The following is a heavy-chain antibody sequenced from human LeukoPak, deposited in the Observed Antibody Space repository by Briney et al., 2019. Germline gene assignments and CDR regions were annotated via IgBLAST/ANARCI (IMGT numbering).Heavy chain of an antibody. J-gene: IGHJ4*02. V-gene: IGHV4-59*01. CDR3: ARESRRDGYKFDY. CDR2: IYYSGNT. Sequence: SETLSITCTASGGSISSYYWSWIRQPPGKGLEWIGYIYYSGNTNYNPSLKSRLTISVDTSKNQFSLKLSSVTAADTAVYYCARESRRDGYKFDYWGQGTLVTVSS. D-gene: IGHD5-24*01. CDR1: GGSISSYY.